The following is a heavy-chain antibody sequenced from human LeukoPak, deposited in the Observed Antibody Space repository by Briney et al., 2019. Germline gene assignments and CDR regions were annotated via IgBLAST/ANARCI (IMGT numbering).Heavy chain of an antibody. CDR3: ARHAEDYGDYFDY. J-gene: IGHJ4*02. Sequence: SETLSLTCTVSGGSISSYFWSWIRQPPGKGLELIGYIYSSGSTNYNPSLKSRVTISVDTSKSQFSLKLSSVTAADTAVYYCARHAEDYGDYFDYWGQGTLVTVSS. V-gene: IGHV4-59*08. CDR1: GGSISSYF. CDR2: IYSSGST. D-gene: IGHD4-17*01.